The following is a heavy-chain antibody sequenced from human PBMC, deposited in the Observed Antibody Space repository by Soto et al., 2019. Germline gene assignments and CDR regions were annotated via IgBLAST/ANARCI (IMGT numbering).Heavy chain of an antibody. J-gene: IGHJ6*02. Sequence: SVKVSCKASGGTFSSYAISWVRQAPGQGLEWMGGIIPIFGTANYAQKFQGRVTITADESTSTAYMELSSLRSEDTAVYYCARDSGWYCSGGSCPGNYYYYGMDVWGQGTTVTVSS. D-gene: IGHD2-15*01. V-gene: IGHV1-69*13. CDR3: ARDSGWYCSGGSCPGNYYYYGMDV. CDR2: IIPIFGTA. CDR1: GGTFSSYA.